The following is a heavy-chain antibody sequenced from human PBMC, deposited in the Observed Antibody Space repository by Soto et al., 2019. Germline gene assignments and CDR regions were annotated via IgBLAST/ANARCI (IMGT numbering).Heavy chain of an antibody. Sequence: GGSLRLSCAASGFTFSSYWMSWVRQAPGKGLEWVANIKQDGSEKYYVDSVKGRFTISRDNAKNSLYLQMNSLRAEDTAVYHCAREGVGAGVGRAQLGYFDYWGQGTLVTVSS. D-gene: IGHD1-1*01. CDR2: IKQDGSEK. V-gene: IGHV3-7*01. J-gene: IGHJ4*02. CDR3: AREGVGAGVGRAQLGYFDY. CDR1: GFTFSSYW.